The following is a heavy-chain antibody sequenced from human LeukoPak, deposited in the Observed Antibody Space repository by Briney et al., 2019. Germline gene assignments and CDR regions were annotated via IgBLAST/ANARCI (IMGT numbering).Heavy chain of an antibody. Sequence: SGGSLRLSCAASGFTFSSYWMSWVRQAPGKGLEWVSTIYDDNTYYADSVKGRFAISTDNSKNTLYLQMNSLRVEDTAVYFCAARKVRGVWFYLDYWGQGTLVTVSS. V-gene: IGHV3-23*01. CDR2: IYDDNT. CDR1: GFTFSSYW. J-gene: IGHJ4*02. CDR3: AARKVRGVWFYLDY. D-gene: IGHD3-10*01.